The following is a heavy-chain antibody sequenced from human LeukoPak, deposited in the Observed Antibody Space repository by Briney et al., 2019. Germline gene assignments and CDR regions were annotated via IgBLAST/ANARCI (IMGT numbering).Heavy chain of an antibody. CDR3: ARAYNWNPGVAFDI. J-gene: IGHJ3*02. D-gene: IGHD1-20*01. CDR1: GYTFTGYY. V-gene: IGHV1-2*02. Sequence: ASVKVSCKAPGYTFTGYYMHWVRQAPGQGLEWMGWINPNSGGTNYAQKFQGRVTMTRDTSISTAYMELSRLRSDDTAVYYCARAYNWNPGVAFDIWGQGTMVTVSS. CDR2: INPNSGGT.